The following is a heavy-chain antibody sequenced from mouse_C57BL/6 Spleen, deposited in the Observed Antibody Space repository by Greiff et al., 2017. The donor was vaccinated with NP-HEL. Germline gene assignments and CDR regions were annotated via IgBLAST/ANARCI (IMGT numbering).Heavy chain of an antibody. V-gene: IGHV1-20*01. CDR3: ARFYYGSSFDY. J-gene: IGHJ2*01. CDR1: GYSFTGYF. D-gene: IGHD1-1*01. Sequence: EVQLQQSGPELVKPGDSVKISCKAFGYSFTGYFMNWVMQSHGKSLEWIGRINPYNGDTFYNQKFKGKATLTVDKSSSTAHMELRSLTSEDSAVYECARFYYGSSFDYWGQGTTLTVSS. CDR2: INPYNGDT.